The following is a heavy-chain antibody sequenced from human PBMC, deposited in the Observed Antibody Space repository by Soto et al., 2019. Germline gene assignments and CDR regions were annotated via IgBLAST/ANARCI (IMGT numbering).Heavy chain of an antibody. V-gene: IGHV4-34*01. J-gene: IGHJ2*01. D-gene: IGHD3-9*01. CDR2: INDRGSI. CDR1: GGSFSGYY. CDR3: ARESHDILTGPPWVWYFDL. Sequence: QVQLQQWGAGPLRPLETLSLTCGVSGGSFSGYYWAWIRQSPGKGLEWIGEINDRGSINYNPSLKRRVIIAVDTSKNHYSLNLRSVTAADTAVYYCARESHDILTGPPWVWYFDLWGRGTLVTVSS.